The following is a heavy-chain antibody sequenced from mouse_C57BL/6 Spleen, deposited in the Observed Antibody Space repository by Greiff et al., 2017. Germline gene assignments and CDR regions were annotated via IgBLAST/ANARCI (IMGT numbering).Heavy chain of an antibody. D-gene: IGHD1-1*01. V-gene: IGHV1-81*01. J-gene: IGHJ2*01. CDR1: GYTFTSYG. CDR3: ARGGTTVGSYYFDY. CDR2: IYPRSGNT. Sequence: QVQLKESGAELARPGASVKLSCKASGYTFTSYGISWVKQRTGQGLEWIGEIYPRSGNTYYNEKFKGKATLTADKSSSTAYMELRSLTSEDSAVYFCARGGTTVGSYYFDYWGQGTTLTVSS.